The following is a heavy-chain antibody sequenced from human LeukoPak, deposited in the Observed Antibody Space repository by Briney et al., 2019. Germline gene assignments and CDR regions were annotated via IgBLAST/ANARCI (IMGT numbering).Heavy chain of an antibody. CDR2: INSNSGGT. V-gene: IGHV1-2*02. Sequence: ASVKVSCKASGYSFIGYYIHWVRQAPGQGLEWMGWINSNSGGTNYAQKFQGRVTMTRDTPISTAYMELSRLTYDDTAVYYCARSKWELRPYFDYWGQGTLVTVSS. CDR1: GYSFIGYY. CDR3: ARSKWELRPYFDY. D-gene: IGHD1-26*01. J-gene: IGHJ4*02.